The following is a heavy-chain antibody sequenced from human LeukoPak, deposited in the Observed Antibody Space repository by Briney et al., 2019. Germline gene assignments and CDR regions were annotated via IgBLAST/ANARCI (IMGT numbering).Heavy chain of an antibody. J-gene: IGHJ4*02. Sequence: GGSLRLSCAASGFTFSSYAMSWVRQAPGKGLEWVSAISGSGGSTYYADPVKGRFTISRDNSKNTLYLQMNSLRAEDTAVYYCANSPLAHPHDYWGQGTLVTVSS. CDR3: ANSPLAHPHDY. CDR2: ISGSGGST. CDR1: GFTFSSYA. V-gene: IGHV3-23*01.